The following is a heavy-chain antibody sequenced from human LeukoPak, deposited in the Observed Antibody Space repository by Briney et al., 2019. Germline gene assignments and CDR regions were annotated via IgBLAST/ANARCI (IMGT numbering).Heavy chain of an antibody. D-gene: IGHD6-19*01. CDR3: ARGPRSSDWYSIDY. Sequence: SETLSLTCIVSGGSISGYYWGWIRQPAEKGLEWIGRIYSSGNTNYNPSLKSRVTMSVDTSKNQFSLNLSSVTAADTAVYYCARGPRSSDWYSIDYWGQGTLVTVSS. V-gene: IGHV4-4*07. CDR1: GGSISGYY. J-gene: IGHJ4*02. CDR2: IYSSGNT.